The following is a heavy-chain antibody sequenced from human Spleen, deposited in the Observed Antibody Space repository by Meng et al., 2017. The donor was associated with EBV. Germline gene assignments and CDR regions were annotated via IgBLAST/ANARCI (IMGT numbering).Heavy chain of an antibody. D-gene: IGHD5-18*01. CDR1: GYTFPSYV. V-gene: IGHV7-4-1*02. CDR3: ARGYNAWIQIPFY. CDR2: INTNTGEA. Sequence: GRLVQSWSEFKKPGASVSVPCKSSGYTFPSYVMNWVRQAPGQGLEWVGWINTNTGEARYAQGFTGRFVFSLDTSVSTAHLQISSLMAEDTAVYYCARGYNAWIQIPFYWGQGTLVTVSS. J-gene: IGHJ4*02.